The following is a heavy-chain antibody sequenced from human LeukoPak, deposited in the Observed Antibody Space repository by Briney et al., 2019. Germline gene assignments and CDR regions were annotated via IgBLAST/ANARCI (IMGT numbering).Heavy chain of an antibody. D-gene: IGHD3-22*01. CDR2: IKSKTDGGTT. Sequence: GGSLRLSCAASGFTFSNAWMSWVRQAPGKGLEWVGRIKSKTDGGTTDYAAPVKGRFTISRDDSKNTLYLQMNSLKTEDTAVYYCTTEGPFESSGYSVSPYWGQGTLVTVSS. CDR1: GFTFSNAW. J-gene: IGHJ4*02. V-gene: IGHV3-15*01. CDR3: TTEGPFESSGYSVSPY.